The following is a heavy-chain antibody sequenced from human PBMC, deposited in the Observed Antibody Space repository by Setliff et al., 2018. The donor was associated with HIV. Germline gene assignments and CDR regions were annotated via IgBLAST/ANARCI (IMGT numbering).Heavy chain of an antibody. Sequence: SETLSLTCAVSGVSISSQYWSWIRQPPGKGLEWIGFVHYSVNYNYNPSLKSRVSISVDTSKNQVSLRLTSVTAADTAVYYCAGRDGYNRYYFDFWGQGTLVTVSS. CDR1: GVSISSQY. CDR3: AGRDGYNRYYFDF. D-gene: IGHD5-12*01. CDR2: VHYSVNY. V-gene: IGHV4-59*11. J-gene: IGHJ4*02.